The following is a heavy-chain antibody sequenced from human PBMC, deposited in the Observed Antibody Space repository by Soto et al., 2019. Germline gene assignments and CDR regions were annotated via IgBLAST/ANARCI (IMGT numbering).Heavy chain of an antibody. V-gene: IGHV3-23*01. CDR2: ISGSGGST. CDR3: ARFHYGDYLGGFDY. Sequence: HPGGSLRLSCAASGFTFSSYAMSWVRQAPGKGLEWVSAISGSGGSTYYADSVKGRFTISRDNSKNTLYLQMNSLRAEDTAVYYCARFHYGDYLGGFDYWGQGTLVTVSS. D-gene: IGHD4-17*01. J-gene: IGHJ4*02. CDR1: GFTFSSYA.